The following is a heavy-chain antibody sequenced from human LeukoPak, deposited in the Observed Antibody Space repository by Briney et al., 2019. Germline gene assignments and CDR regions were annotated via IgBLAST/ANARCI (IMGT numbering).Heavy chain of an antibody. J-gene: IGHJ4*02. V-gene: IGHV4-59*01. CDR1: GGSISSYY. CDR2: IYYSGST. Sequence: SETLSLTCTVSGGSISSYYWSWIRQPPGKGLEWIGYIYYSGSTNYNPSLKSRVTISVDTSKNQFSLKLSSVTAADTAVYYCARGIGTVATPPFFDYWGQGTLVTVSS. CDR3: ARGIGTVATPPFFDY. D-gene: IGHD4-17*01.